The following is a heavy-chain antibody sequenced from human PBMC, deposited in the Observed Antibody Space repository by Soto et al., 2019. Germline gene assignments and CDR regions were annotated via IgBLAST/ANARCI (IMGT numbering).Heavy chain of an antibody. J-gene: IGHJ6*02. CDR2: INHSGST. Sequence: SETLSLTCAVYGGSFSGYYWSWIRQPPGKGLEWIGEINHSGSTNYNPSLKSRVTISVDTSKNQFSLKLSSVTAADTAVYYCERLFPRGRVPWYYGMDVWGQGTTVTVSS. CDR1: GGSFSGYY. D-gene: IGHD2-21*01. CDR3: ERLFPRGRVPWYYGMDV. V-gene: IGHV4-34*01.